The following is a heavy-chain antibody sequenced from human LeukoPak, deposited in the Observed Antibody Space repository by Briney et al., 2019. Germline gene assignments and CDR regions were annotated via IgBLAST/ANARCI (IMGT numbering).Heavy chain of an antibody. CDR3: AKEGQ. CDR2: INPNSGAT. CDR1: GYTFTGSY. D-gene: IGHD6-13*01. J-gene: IGHJ4*02. V-gene: IGHV1-2*02. Sequence: ASLKLSCTAYGYTFTGSYMNWVRQAPGQGLEWMGWINPNSGATNYAQKLQGRFTITRDTSISTAYMELDSLRSDDTDVYYCAKEGQRGQGTLVTVSS.